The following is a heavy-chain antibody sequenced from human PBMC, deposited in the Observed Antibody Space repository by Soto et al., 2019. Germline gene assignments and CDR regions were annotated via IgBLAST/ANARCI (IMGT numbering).Heavy chain of an antibody. CDR1: GFTFSSYD. J-gene: IGHJ6*03. CDR3: ARARTVTENYYYYMDV. V-gene: IGHV3-13*01. Sequence: PGGSLRLSCAASGFTFSSYDMHWVRQATGKGLEWVSAIGTAGDTYYPGSVKGRFTISRENAKSSLYLQMNSLRAGDTAVFYCARARTVTENYYYYMDVWGKGTTVTVSS. CDR2: IGTAGDT. D-gene: IGHD4-17*01.